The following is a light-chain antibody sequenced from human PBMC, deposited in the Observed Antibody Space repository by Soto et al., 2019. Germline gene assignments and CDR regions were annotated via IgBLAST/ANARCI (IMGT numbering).Light chain of an antibody. Sequence: QSVLTQPPSASATPGQRVTISCSGSSSNIGSNTVNWYQHLPGTAPKVLIYSNNQRPSGVPVRFSGSKSGTSASLAISGLQYEDEADYYCAAWDDNLNGVLFGGGTKLTVL. J-gene: IGLJ2*01. V-gene: IGLV1-44*01. CDR2: SNN. CDR3: AAWDDNLNGVL. CDR1: SSNIGSNT.